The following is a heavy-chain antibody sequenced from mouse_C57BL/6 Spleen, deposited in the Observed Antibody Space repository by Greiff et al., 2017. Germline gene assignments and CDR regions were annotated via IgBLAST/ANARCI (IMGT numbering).Heavy chain of an antibody. V-gene: IGHV1-80*01. D-gene: IGHD2-5*01. CDR3: ARSGDYSNYFDY. CDR1: GYAFSSYW. J-gene: IGHJ2*01. Sequence: QVQLKQSGAELVKPGASVKISCKASGYAFSSYWMNWVKQRPGKGLEWIGQIYPGDGDTNYNGKFKGKATLTADKSSSTAYMQLSSLTSEDFAVYFCARSGDYSNYFDYWGQVTTLTVSS. CDR2: IYPGDGDT.